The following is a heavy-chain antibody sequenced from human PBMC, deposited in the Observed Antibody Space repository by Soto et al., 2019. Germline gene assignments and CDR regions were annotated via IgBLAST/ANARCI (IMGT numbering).Heavy chain of an antibody. CDR2: IYYSGST. CDR3: ARNYGYSYGPDY. J-gene: IGHJ4*02. V-gene: IGHV4-59*01. D-gene: IGHD5-18*01. Sequence: SETLSLTCTVSGGSISTYYWSWIRQPPGKGLEWIVYIYYSGSTNYNPSLESRVTISVDTSKNQFSLKLSSVTAADTAVYYCARNYGYSYGPDYWGQGTLVTVSS. CDR1: GGSISTYY.